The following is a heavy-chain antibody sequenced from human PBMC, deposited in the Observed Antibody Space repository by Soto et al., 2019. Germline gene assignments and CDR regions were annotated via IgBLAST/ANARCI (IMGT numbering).Heavy chain of an antibody. J-gene: IGHJ6*02. CDR1: GGTFSSYA. D-gene: IGHD1-7*01. Sequence: QVQLVQSGAEVKKPGSSVKVSCKASGGTFSSYAISWVRQAPGQGLEWMGGIIPIFGTANYAQKFQGRVTITADESTSTAYMELISLRSEDTAVYYCARAPTNWNYHYYYCGMDVWGQGTTVTVSS. V-gene: IGHV1-69*01. CDR2: IIPIFGTA. CDR3: ARAPTNWNYHYYYCGMDV.